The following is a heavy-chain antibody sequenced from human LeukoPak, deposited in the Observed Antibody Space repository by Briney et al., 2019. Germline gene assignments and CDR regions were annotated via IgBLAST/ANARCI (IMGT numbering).Heavy chain of an antibody. CDR2: ISGSSNYI. J-gene: IGHJ4*02. CDR3: AREPSGWYVDY. V-gene: IGHV3-21*01. D-gene: IGHD6-19*01. CDR1: GFTFSSYS. Sequence: GGSLRLSCAASGFTFSSYSMNWVRQAPGKGLEWVSYISGSSNYINYADSVKGRFTISRDNAKTSVYLQMNSLRAEVTAVYYCAREPSGWYVDYWGQGTLVTVSS.